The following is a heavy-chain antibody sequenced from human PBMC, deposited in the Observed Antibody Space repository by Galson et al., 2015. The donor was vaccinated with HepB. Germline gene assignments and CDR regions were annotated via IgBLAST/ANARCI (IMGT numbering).Heavy chain of an antibody. V-gene: IGHV1-46*03. D-gene: IGHD3-22*01. CDR2: INPSGGST. Sequence: SVKVSCKASGYTFTSYYMHWVRQAPGQGLEWMGIINPSGGSTSYAQKFQGRVTMTRDTSTSTVYMELSSPRSEDTAVYYCASFGFVPEVVITPYYYYGMDVWGQGTTVTVSS. CDR1: GYTFTSYY. J-gene: IGHJ6*02. CDR3: ASFGFVPEVVITPYYYYGMDV.